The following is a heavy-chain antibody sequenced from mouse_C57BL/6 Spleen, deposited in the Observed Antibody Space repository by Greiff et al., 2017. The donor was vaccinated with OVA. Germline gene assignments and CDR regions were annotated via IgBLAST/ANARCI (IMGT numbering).Heavy chain of an antibody. Sequence: QVQLQQPGAELVKPGASVKLSCKASGYTFTSYWMQWVKQRPGQGLEWIGEIDPSDSYTNYNQKFKGKATLTVDTSSSTAYMQLSSLTSEDSAVYYCARLGDPSWAMDYWGQGTSVTVSS. CDR1: GYTFTSYW. CDR3: ARLGDPSWAMDY. J-gene: IGHJ4*01. CDR2: IDPSDSYT. V-gene: IGHV1-50*01.